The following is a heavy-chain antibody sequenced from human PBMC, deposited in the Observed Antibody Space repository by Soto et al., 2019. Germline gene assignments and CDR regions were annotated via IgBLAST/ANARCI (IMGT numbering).Heavy chain of an antibody. CDR3: ARGGQRGNSYGYYYYYDMDV. V-gene: IGHV4-34*01. Sequence: SETLSLTCAVYGGSFSGYYWSWIRQPPGKGLEWIGEINHSGSTNYNPSLKSRVTMSVDTSKNQFSLKVSSVTAADTAVYYCARGGQRGNSYGYYYYYDMDVWGQGTTVTVSS. D-gene: IGHD5-18*01. J-gene: IGHJ6*02. CDR2: INHSGST. CDR1: GGSFSGYY.